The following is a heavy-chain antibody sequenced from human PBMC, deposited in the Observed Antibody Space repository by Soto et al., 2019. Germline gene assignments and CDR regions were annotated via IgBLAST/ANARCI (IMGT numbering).Heavy chain of an antibody. CDR3: ARDRRLYYSDAFDG. CDR2: ISFDGSEK. V-gene: IGHV3-30*03. CDR1: GFTFSIYG. D-gene: IGHD1-26*01. J-gene: IGHJ3*01. Sequence: QVQLVESGGGVVQPGRSLRLSCAASGFTFSIYGMHWVRHAPGKGLEWVAMISFDGSEKYYTDSVKGRFHISRDSSKNTMYLQMDSLRVEDTAVYYCARDRRLYYSDAFDGGGQGTTVTVSS.